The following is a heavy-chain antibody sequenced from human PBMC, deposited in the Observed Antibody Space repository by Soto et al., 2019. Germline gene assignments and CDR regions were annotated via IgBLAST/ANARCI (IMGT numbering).Heavy chain of an antibody. CDR1: GFSLSTSGVG. D-gene: IGHD3-10*02. Sequence: QITLKESGPTLVKPTQTLTLTCTFSGFSLSTSGVGVGWIRQPPGKALEWLALIYWDDDKRYSPSLKSRLTITKDTTKNQVVLTMTNVDPVDTATYYCAERDDRGVVPRYWGQGTLVTVSS. J-gene: IGHJ4*02. CDR3: AERDDRGVVPRY. CDR2: IYWDDDK. V-gene: IGHV2-5*02.